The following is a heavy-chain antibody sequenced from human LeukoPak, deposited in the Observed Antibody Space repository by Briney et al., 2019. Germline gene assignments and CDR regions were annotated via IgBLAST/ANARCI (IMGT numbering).Heavy chain of an antibody. CDR1: GYTFTGYY. Sequence: ASVKVSCKASGYTFTGYYMHWVRQAPGQGLEWMGWINPNSGGTNYAQKFQGWVTMTRDTSISTAYMELSRLRSDDTAVYYCARDSARRSGLGYFQHWGQGTLVTVSS. CDR3: ARDSARRSGLGYFQH. D-gene: IGHD6-19*01. J-gene: IGHJ1*01. V-gene: IGHV1-2*04. CDR2: INPNSGGT.